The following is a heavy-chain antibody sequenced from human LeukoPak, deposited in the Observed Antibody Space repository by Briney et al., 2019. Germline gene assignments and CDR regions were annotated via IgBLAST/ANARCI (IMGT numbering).Heavy chain of an antibody. CDR3: ARQAYDFWSGYIGNPNWFDS. CDR1: GGSISSYY. V-gene: IGHV4-39*01. CDR2: IYYSGST. D-gene: IGHD3-3*01. Sequence: SETLSLTCTVSGGSISSYYWGWIRQPPGKGLEWIGSIYYSGSTYDNPSLKSRVTISVDTSKNQFSLKLSSVTAADTAVYYCARQAYDFWSGYIGNPNWFDSWGQGTLVTVSS. J-gene: IGHJ5*01.